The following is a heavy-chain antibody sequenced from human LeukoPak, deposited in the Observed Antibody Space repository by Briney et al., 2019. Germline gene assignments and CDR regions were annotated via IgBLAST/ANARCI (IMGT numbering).Heavy chain of an antibody. CDR1: GFTFSTYA. Sequence: PGGSLRLSCAASGFTFSTYAMTWVRQAPGKGLEWVSLISGTGGSTYYADSVKGRFTISRDNSKNTLYLQMNSLRAEDTAVYYCAKNGIVVAPYYFDYWGQGTLVTVSS. J-gene: IGHJ4*02. CDR3: AKNGIVVAPYYFDY. D-gene: IGHD2-21*01. V-gene: IGHV3-23*01. CDR2: ISGTGGST.